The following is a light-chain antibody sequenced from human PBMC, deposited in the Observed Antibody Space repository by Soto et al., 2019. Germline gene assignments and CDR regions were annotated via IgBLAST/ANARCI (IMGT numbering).Light chain of an antibody. CDR1: QSLGSSY. CDR3: QQYAGSPWT. J-gene: IGKJ1*01. V-gene: IGKV3-20*01. Sequence: EIVLTQSPGTLSLSPGERATLSCRASQSLGSSYLAWYQQKPGQAPRLLIFGASSRPTGIPDRFSGSESGTDFTLTISRLEPEDFAVYYCQQYAGSPWTFGQGTKVEIK. CDR2: GAS.